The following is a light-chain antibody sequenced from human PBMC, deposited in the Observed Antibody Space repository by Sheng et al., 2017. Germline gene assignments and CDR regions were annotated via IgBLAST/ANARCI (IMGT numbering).Light chain of an antibody. CDR1: SGDFGHDNF. CDR2: TSL. J-gene: IGLJ2*01. CDR3: SSYTRTNTVV. Sequence: QSALTQPASVSGSPGQSVTISCTETSGDFGHDNFISCTNNTQAXPPNFWFMTSLSGPQGFLIAFSGSKSGDTASLTISGLQAEDQADYYCSSYTRTNTVVFGGGTKLTVL. V-gene: IGLV2-14*03.